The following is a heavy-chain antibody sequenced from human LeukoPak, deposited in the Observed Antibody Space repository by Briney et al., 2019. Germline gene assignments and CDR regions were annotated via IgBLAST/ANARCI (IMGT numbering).Heavy chain of an antibody. D-gene: IGHD2-2*01. Sequence: SETLSLTCTVSGYSISNGYYWGWIRRPPGKGLEWIGTTYHSGTSYYNPSLKSRVTISVDTSKNQFSLKLSSVTAADTAVYYCARQVRMPGLLRRSMYYFDYWGQGTLVTVSS. CDR1: GYSISNGYY. CDR3: ARQVRMPGLLRRSMYYFDY. J-gene: IGHJ4*02. V-gene: IGHV4-38-2*02. CDR2: TYHSGTS.